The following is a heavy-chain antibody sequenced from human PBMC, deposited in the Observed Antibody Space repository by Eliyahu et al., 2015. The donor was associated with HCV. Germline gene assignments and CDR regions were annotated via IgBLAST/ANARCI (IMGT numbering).Heavy chain of an antibody. V-gene: IGHV3-15*01. CDR3: TTQTMVRGVIIFYMDV. CDR1: GFTFSNAW. D-gene: IGHD3-10*01. CDR2: IKSKTDGGTT. Sequence: EVQLVESGGGLVKPGGSLRLSCAASGFTFSNAWVXWVRQAPGKGLEWVGRIKSKTDGGTTDYAAPVKGRFTISRDDSKNTLYLQMNSLKTEDTAVYYCTTQTMVRGVIIFYMDVWGKGTTVTVSS. J-gene: IGHJ6*03.